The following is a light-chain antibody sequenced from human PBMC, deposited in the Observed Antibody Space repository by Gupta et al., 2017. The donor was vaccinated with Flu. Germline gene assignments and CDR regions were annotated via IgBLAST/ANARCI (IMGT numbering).Light chain of an antibody. V-gene: IGKV3-20*01. J-gene: IGKJ1*01. CDR2: GAS. Sequence: STLSLSPGERATLSCRASQSVSSSYLAWYQQKPGQAPRLLIYGASSRATGIPDRFSGSGSGTDFTLTISRLEPEDFAVYYCQQYGSSPWAFGQGTKVEIK. CDR3: QQYGSSPWA. CDR1: QSVSSSY.